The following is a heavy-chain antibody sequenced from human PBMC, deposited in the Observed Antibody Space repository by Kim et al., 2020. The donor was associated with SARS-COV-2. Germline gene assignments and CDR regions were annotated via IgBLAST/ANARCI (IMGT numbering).Heavy chain of an antibody. CDR3: ARDLRVVAARDWFDP. J-gene: IGHJ5*02. D-gene: IGHD2-15*01. V-gene: IGHV4-39*07. Sequence: PSLKSRVTISVDTSKNQFSLKLSSVTAADTAVYYCARDLRVVAARDWFDPWGQGTLVTVSS.